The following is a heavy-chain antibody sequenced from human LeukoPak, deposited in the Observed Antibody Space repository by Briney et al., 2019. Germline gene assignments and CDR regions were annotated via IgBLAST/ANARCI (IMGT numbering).Heavy chain of an antibody. Sequence: PSETLSLTCTVSGGSISSGGYYWSWIRQHPGKGLEWIGYIYYSGSTYYNPSLKSRVTISVDTSKNQFSLKLSSVTAADTAVYYCARDPNYYDSSGQNWYFDLWGRDTLVTVSS. J-gene: IGHJ2*01. V-gene: IGHV4-31*03. CDR2: IYYSGST. D-gene: IGHD3-22*01. CDR1: GGSISSGGYY. CDR3: ARDPNYYDSSGQNWYFDL.